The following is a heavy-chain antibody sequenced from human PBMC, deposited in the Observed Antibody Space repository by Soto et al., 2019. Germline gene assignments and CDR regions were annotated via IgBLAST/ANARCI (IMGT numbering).Heavy chain of an antibody. CDR2: ISGSGGST. J-gene: IGHJ6*02. D-gene: IGHD3-22*01. V-gene: IGHV3-23*01. CDR3: AKDAYYYDSSGYYWNYYYGMDV. CDR1: GFTFSSYA. Sequence: GGSLRLSCAASGFTFSSYAMSWVRQAPGKGLEWVSAISGSGGSTYYADSVKGRFTISRDNSKNTLYLQMNSLRAEDTAVYYCAKDAYYYDSSGYYWNYYYGMDVWGQGTTVTVSS.